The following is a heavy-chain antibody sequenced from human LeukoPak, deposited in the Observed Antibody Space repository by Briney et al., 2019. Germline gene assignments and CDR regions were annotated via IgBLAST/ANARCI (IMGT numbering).Heavy chain of an antibody. V-gene: IGHV1-69*06. CDR3: ANIVVVVAATSKPYNWFDP. Sequence: SVTVSFMACGGTFSNYAFSWVRQAPGQGLAWMGGIIPIFGTANYAQKFQGRVTITADKSTSTAYMELSSLRSEDTAVYYCANIVVVVAATSKPYNWFDPWGQGTLVTVSS. D-gene: IGHD2-15*01. CDR1: GGTFSNYA. CDR2: IIPIFGTA. J-gene: IGHJ5*02.